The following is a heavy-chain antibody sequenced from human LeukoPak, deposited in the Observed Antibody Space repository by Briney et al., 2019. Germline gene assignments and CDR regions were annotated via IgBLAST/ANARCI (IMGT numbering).Heavy chain of an antibody. D-gene: IGHD3-10*01. CDR2: INHSGST. CDR3: VRGGLVRGRRTRAFDI. Sequence: PAETLSLTCGVYGGSFSGYYLSWIRQPPGKGLEWIGEINHSGSTIYNPAHKRRLNIPVETSKNQLSLKQSSATGPDAGALCCVRGGLVRGRRTRAFDIWGQGTMVTVSS. J-gene: IGHJ3*02. CDR1: GGSFSGYY. V-gene: IGHV4-34*01.